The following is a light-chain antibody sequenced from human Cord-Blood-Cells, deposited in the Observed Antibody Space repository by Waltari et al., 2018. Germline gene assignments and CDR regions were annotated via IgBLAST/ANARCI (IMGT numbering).Light chain of an antibody. J-gene: IGLJ2*01. Sequence: QSALTQPASVSGSPGQSIPISCTGTSSDVGGYNYVSWYQQPPGKAPKLMIYDVSNRPSGVSNRFSGSKSGNTASLTSSGLQAEDEADYYCSSYTSSSTVVFGGGTKLTVL. CDR3: SSYTSSSTVV. CDR2: DVS. V-gene: IGLV2-14*01. CDR1: SSDVGGYNY.